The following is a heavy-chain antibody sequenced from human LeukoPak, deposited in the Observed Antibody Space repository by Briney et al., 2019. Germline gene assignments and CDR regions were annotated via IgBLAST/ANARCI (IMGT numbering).Heavy chain of an antibody. D-gene: IGHD2-15*01. Sequence: PGGSLRLSFAASELTFTSYAMNWVRQPPGRGLKGASGISGSGGSTYYAESGRGRFTISRNNSKNTLYLQMNSLRAEDTAVYYCAKARYCSGGSCYSDYWGQGTLVTVSS. CDR3: AKARYCSGGSCYSDY. V-gene: IGHV3-23*01. CDR1: ELTFTSYA. J-gene: IGHJ4*02. CDR2: ISGSGGST.